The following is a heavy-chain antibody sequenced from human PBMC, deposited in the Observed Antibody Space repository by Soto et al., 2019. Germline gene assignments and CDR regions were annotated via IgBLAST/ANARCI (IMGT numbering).Heavy chain of an antibody. D-gene: IGHD2-15*01. J-gene: IGHJ4*02. Sequence: GGSLRLSCAASGFTFTTAWINWVGQAPGKGLEWVGRIKSKTDGGAPDLAASVKGRFTISRDDSKNTVYLEMNSLKTEDTAVYYCTRRYCSGGGCYSDSDYWGQGALVTVSS. CDR3: TRRYCSGGGCYSDSDY. CDR2: IKSKTDGGAP. V-gene: IGHV3-15*07. CDR1: GFTFTTAW.